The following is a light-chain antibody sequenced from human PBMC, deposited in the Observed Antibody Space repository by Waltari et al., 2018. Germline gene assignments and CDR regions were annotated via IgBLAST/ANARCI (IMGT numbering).Light chain of an antibody. CDR1: SRDVGGYNY. V-gene: IGLV2-8*01. CDR3: SSYAGNNRHV. CDR2: QVS. J-gene: IGLJ1*01. Sequence: QSALTQPPSASGSPGQSVTIPCTGTSRDVGGYNYVSWYQQHPDKAPKLLIYQVSKRPSGVPDRFSGSKSGNTASLTVSGLLSEDEAAYYCSSYAGNNRHVFGTGTEVTVL.